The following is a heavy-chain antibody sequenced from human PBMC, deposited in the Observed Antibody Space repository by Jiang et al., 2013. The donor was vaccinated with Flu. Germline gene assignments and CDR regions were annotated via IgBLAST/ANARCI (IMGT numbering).Heavy chain of an antibody. D-gene: IGHD2-15*01. Sequence: TQTLTLTCTFSGFSLSTSGVGVGWIRQPPGKALEWLALIYWNDDRRYSPSLKSRLTITKDTSKNQVVLTMTDMDPLDTSTYYCARARCGGSCYDSWGQGTLVTVSS. V-gene: IGHV2-5*01. CDR3: ARARCGGSCYDS. CDR2: IYWNDDR. CDR1: GFSLSTSGVG. J-gene: IGHJ4*02.